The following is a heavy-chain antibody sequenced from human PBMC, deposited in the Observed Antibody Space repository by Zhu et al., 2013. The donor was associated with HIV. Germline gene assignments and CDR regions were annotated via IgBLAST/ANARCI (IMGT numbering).Heavy chain of an antibody. CDR2: INAGNGNT. Sequence: QVQLVQSGAEVKKPGASVKVSCKASGYTFSTYVMHWVRQAPGQRLEWMGWINAGNGNTKYSQKFQGRVTVTRDTSASTAYMELSSLRSEDTAVYYCAREDSHYDYPWGNYRYAYYFDYWGQGTLVTVSS. D-gene: IGHD3-16*02. J-gene: IGHJ4*02. CDR3: AREDSHYDYPWGNYRYAYYFDY. CDR1: GYTFSTYV. V-gene: IGHV1-3*01.